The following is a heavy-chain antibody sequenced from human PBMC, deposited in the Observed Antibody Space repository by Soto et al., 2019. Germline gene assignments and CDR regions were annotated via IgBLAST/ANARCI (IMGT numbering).Heavy chain of an antibody. V-gene: IGHV3-30-3*01. CDR2: ISYDGSNK. CDR1: GFTFSSYA. J-gene: IGHJ3*02. CDR3: AKVLTPLEAFDI. Sequence: PGGSLRLSCAASGFTFSSYAMHWVRQAPGKGLEWVAVISYDGSNKYYADSVKGRFTISRDNSKNTLYLQMNSLRAEDTAVYYCAKVLTPLEAFDIWGQGTMVTV.